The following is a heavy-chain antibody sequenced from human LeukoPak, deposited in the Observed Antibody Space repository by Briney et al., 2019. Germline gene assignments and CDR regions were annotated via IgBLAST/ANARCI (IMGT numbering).Heavy chain of an antibody. J-gene: IGHJ4*02. CDR2: INHSGSI. CDR3: AIHPSSSWYYFDY. CDR1: GGSFSGYY. V-gene: IGHV4-34*01. Sequence: SETLSLTCAVFGGSFSGYYWSWVRQPPGKGLEWIGEINHSGSIKFNPSLKSRVIISVDTSKNQLSLQLSSVTAADTAVYYRAIHPSSSWYYFDYWGQGTLVTVSS. D-gene: IGHD6-13*01.